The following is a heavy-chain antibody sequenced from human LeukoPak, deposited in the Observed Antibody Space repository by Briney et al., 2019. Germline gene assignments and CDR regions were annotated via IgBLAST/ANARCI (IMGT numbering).Heavy chain of an antibody. CDR1: GFTFSSYW. J-gene: IGHJ3*02. CDR2: IKQDGSEK. CDR3: ARVTSLIYDSSGYSSWPDAFDI. Sequence: PGGSLRLSCAASGFTFSSYWMSWVRQAPGEGLEWVANIKQDGSEKYYVDSVKGRFTISRDNAKNSLYLQMNSLRAEDTAVYYCARVTSLIYDSSGYSSWPDAFDIWGQGTMVTVSS. V-gene: IGHV3-7*04. D-gene: IGHD3-22*01.